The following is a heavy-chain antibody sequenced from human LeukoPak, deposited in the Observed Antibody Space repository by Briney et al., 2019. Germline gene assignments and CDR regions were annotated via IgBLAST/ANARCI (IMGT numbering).Heavy chain of an antibody. V-gene: IGHV3-7*01. J-gene: IGHJ4*02. D-gene: IGHD2-15*01. CDR2: IKQDGSEK. CDR1: GFTFSVFW. CDR3: ARYHGGYFAY. Sequence: GGSLRLSCAASGFTFSVFWMSWVRQAPGKGLGWVANIKQDGSEKYNVDSVKGRFTISRDNDNNSMYLQINSLRAEDTAVYYCARYHGGYFAYWGQGTLVTVSS.